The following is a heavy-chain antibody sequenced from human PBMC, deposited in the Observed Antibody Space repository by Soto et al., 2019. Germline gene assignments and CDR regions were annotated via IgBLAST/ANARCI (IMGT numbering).Heavy chain of an antibody. CDR3: ATWHRQEHAYDI. Sequence: DVQLVASGGGLIQPGESLRLSCEAFGFTVSGKKYVAWVRQAPGKGLEWVSALYDLDGTYYADSVKGRFTTSSDSSRTTVYLQMNSLRPDDTAVYSCATWHRQEHAYDILGQGTMVTVSS. CDR2: LYDLDGT. CDR1: GFTVSGKKY. D-gene: IGHD1-1*01. V-gene: IGHV3-53*01. J-gene: IGHJ3*02.